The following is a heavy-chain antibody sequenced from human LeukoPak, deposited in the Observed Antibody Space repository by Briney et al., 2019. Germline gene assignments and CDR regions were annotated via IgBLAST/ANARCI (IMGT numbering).Heavy chain of an antibody. D-gene: IGHD6-19*01. CDR1: GYTFTNND. V-gene: IGHV1-8*01. J-gene: IGHJ4*02. Sequence: ASVKVSCKASGYTFTNNDINWVRQATGQGTEWMGWVSPDSGDTGYAPNFRGRVTMTTDTSINTAYMELTSLTSEDTAIYYCTRGRAAGDWGQGTLVTVSS. CDR2: VSPDSGDT. CDR3: TRGRAAGD.